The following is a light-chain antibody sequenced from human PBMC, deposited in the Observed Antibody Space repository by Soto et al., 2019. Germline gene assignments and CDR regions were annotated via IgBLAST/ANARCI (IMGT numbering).Light chain of an antibody. V-gene: IGKV1-6*01. CDR3: LQDYNYPLS. CDR2: AAS. CDR1: QGIRND. Sequence: AIQMTQSPSSLSASVGDRVTITCRASQGIRNDLGWYQQRPGKAPKFLIYAASSLESGVPSRFSGSGSGTDFSLTIRSLQPEDFATYYCLQDYNYPLSFGGGTKVEIK. J-gene: IGKJ4*01.